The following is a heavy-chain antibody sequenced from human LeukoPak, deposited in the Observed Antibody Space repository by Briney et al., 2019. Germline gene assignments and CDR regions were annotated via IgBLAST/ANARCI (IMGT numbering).Heavy chain of an antibody. J-gene: IGHJ4*02. CDR1: GFTFSSRDW. CDR3: ARDWGDYGGEFDY. CDR2: IKQDGSEK. D-gene: IGHD4-17*01. Sequence: GGSLRLSCVASGFTFSSRDWMTWVRQAPGKGLEWVANIKQDGSEKNYVDSVKGRFTISRDNAKNSVDLQMNSLRVENAAVYYCARDWGDYGGEFDYWGQGTLVTVSS. V-gene: IGHV3-7*01.